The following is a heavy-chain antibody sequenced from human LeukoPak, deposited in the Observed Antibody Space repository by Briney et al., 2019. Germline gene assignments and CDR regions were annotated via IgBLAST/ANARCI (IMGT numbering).Heavy chain of an antibody. CDR3: AKDAYYDIAEY. CDR2: ITSSGDRT. CDR1: GFTFINYA. Sequence: GGSLRLSCAASGFTFINYAMSWVRQAPGKGLEWVSSITSSGDRTFYADSVRGRFTISRDNSRSTLYLQMDSLRAEDTAVYYCAKDAYYDIAEYWGQGTLVTVSS. D-gene: IGHD3-9*01. V-gene: IGHV3-23*01. J-gene: IGHJ4*02.